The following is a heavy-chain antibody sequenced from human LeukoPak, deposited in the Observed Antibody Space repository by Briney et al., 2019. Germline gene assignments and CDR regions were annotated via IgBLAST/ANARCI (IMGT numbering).Heavy chain of an antibody. D-gene: IGHD6-19*01. V-gene: IGHV4-38-2*01. CDR2: IFHTGSA. J-gene: IGHJ4*02. CDR1: GYSINSGFY. CDR3: ASRVTVAGGNFND. Sequence: PSETLSLTCAVSGYSINSGFYWGWIRQPPGKGLEWIGCIFHTGSAYYNPSLRGRATISVDPSENHFSLKLTSVSAADTAVYYCASRVTVAGGNFNDWGQGTHVAVSS.